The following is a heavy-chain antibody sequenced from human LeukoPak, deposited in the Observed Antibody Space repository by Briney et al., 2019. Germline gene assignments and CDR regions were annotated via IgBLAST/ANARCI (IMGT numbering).Heavy chain of an antibody. Sequence: GGSLRLSCAASGFTFSSYGMHWVRQAPGKGLEWVAVISYDGSNKYYADSVKGRFTISRDNSKNTLHLQMNSLRAEDTAVYYCAKGRVYGDYINDYYYYYGMDVWGQGTTVTVSS. V-gene: IGHV3-30*18. CDR2: ISYDGSNK. D-gene: IGHD4-17*01. J-gene: IGHJ6*02. CDR3: AKGRVYGDYINDYYYYYGMDV. CDR1: GFTFSSYG.